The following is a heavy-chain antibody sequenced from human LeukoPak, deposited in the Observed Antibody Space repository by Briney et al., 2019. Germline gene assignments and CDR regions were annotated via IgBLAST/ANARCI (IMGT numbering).Heavy chain of an antibody. CDR3: ARHVIAARVFDY. Sequence: PGGSLRLSCAASGFTFNSYWMSWVRQAPGKGLEWLASVRHDGVETYYEDSVKGRFTISRDNAKNSLYLQMNSLRAEDTAVYYCARHVIAARVFDYWGQGTLVTVSS. V-gene: IGHV3-7*02. CDR2: VRHDGVET. D-gene: IGHD2-15*01. CDR1: GFTFNSYW. J-gene: IGHJ4*02.